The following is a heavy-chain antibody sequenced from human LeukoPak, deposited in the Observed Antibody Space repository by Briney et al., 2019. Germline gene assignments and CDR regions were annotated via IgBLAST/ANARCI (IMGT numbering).Heavy chain of an antibody. CDR3: AIELGVVFSYYFDY. CDR1: GFTFSSYW. CDR2: VKQEGSEK. J-gene: IGHJ4*02. Sequence: PGRSLRLSCAAAGFTFSSYWMRWVRQAPGKGLGWVANVKQEGSEKYYVDSVEGRFTISTHNPKNSPYLQMDCLIAQDTPMFYCAIELGVVFSYYFDYWGQGTLVTVSS. D-gene: IGHD2-8*01. V-gene: IGHV3-7*01.